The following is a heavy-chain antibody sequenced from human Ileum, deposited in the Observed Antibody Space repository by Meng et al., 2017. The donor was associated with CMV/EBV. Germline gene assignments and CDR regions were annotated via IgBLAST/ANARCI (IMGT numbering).Heavy chain of an antibody. CDR1: GYTFTGYY. CDR3: ARGSGSSLYGMDV. D-gene: IGHD1-26*01. V-gene: IGHV1-2*02. J-gene: IGHJ6*02. Sequence: ASVKVSCKASGYTFTGYYMHWVRQAPGQGLEWMGWINPNSGGTKYAQKFQGRVTMTRDTSISTAYMELSRLRSDDTAVYYCARGSGSSLYGMDVWGQGTTVTVSS. CDR2: INPNSGGT.